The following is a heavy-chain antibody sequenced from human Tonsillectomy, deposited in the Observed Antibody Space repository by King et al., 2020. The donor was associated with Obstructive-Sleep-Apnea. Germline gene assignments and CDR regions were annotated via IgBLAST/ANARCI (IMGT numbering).Heavy chain of an antibody. J-gene: IGHJ4*02. V-gene: IGHV4-59*01. CDR2: IYYSGST. D-gene: IGHD3/OR15-3a*01. CDR1: GGSISSYY. CDR3: AKVGAFVDYYFDY. Sequence: QLQESGPVLVKPSETLSLTCSVSGGSISSYYWSWIRQPPGKGLEWIEYIYYSGSTNYNPSLKSRVTISVDTSKNQFSLKLSSVTAADSAVYYCAKVGAFVDYYFDYWGQGTLVTVSS.